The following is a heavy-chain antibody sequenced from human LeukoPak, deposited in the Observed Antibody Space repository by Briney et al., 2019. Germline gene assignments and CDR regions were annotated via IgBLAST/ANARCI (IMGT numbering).Heavy chain of an antibody. CDR1: GFTFDDYA. CDR3: AKGGYSGSFYQDDAFDI. D-gene: IGHD1-26*01. CDR2: ISWNSGSI. V-gene: IGHV3-9*03. J-gene: IGHJ3*02. Sequence: PGGSLRLSCAASGFTFDDYAMHWVRQAPGKGLEWVSGISWNSGSIGYADSVKGRFTISRDNAKNSLYLQMNSLRAEDMALYYCAKGGYSGSFYQDDAFDIWGQGTMVTVSS.